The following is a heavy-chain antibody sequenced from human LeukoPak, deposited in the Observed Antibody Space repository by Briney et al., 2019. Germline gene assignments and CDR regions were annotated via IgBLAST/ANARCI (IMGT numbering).Heavy chain of an antibody. CDR3: ARPGRGYPEH. D-gene: IGHD5-12*01. Sequence: SETLSLTCTVSGGSISGSINYWGWIRQPPGKGLEWIGSISYGGSTYYNPSLKSRVAISVDTSKNQFSLNLFSVTAADTAVYYCARPGRGYPEHGGQGTLVTVSS. CDR1: GGSISGSINY. V-gene: IGHV4-39*01. J-gene: IGHJ1*01. CDR2: ISYGGST.